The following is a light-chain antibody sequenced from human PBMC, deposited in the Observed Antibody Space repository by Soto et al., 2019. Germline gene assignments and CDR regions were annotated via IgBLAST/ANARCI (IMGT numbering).Light chain of an antibody. CDR2: DVN. J-gene: IGLJ2*01. CDR1: SSDVGAYNY. CDR3: GSYTTSGSVV. V-gene: IGLV2-14*03. Sequence: QSALTQPASVSWSPGQSIAISCIGTSSDVGAYNYVSWYQQHPGKAPKLVIYDVNNRPSGVSNRFSGSKSGNTASLTISGLQAEDEADYYCGSYTTSGSVVFGGGTKLTV.